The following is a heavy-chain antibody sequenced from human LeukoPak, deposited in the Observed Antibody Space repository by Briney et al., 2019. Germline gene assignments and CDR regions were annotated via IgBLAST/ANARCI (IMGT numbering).Heavy chain of an antibody. V-gene: IGHV3-23*01. CDR1: GFTFSTYA. CDR3: AKDRGFGEYFPFFY. D-gene: IGHD3-10*01. J-gene: IGHJ4*02. Sequence: GGSLRLSCAASGFTFSTYAMSGVGQTPEKGLDWVSAISGSGASTYHSDSVKGRFHISRDNSKNTLYLQMNSLRAEDTAVYYCAKDRGFGEYFPFFYWGQGTLVTVSS. CDR2: ISGSGAST.